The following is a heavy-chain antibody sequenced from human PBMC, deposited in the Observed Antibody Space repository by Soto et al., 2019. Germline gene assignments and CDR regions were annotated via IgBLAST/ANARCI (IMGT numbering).Heavy chain of an antibody. D-gene: IGHD3-3*01. J-gene: IGHJ4*02. CDR1: GGTFSSYA. V-gene: IGHV1-69*13. CDR2: IIPIFGTA. Sequence: GASVKVSCKASGGTFSSYAISWVRQAPGQGLEWMGGIIPIFGTANYAQKFQGRVTITADESTSTAYMELSSLRSEDTAVYYCARAGGLRDYDFWSGYSRSYFDYWGQGTLVTVSS. CDR3: ARAGGLRDYDFWSGYSRSYFDY.